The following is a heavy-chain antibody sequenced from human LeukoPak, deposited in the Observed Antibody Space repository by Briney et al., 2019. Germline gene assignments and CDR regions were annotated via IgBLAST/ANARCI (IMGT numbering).Heavy chain of an antibody. Sequence: ASVKVSCKASGYTFTGYYMHWARQAPGQGLEWMGWINPNSGGTNYAQKFQGRVTMTRDTSISTAYMELSRLRSDDTAVYYCAREILYWLVLGNFDYWGQGTLVTVSS. V-gene: IGHV1-2*02. CDR1: GYTFTGYY. CDR3: AREILYWLVLGNFDY. D-gene: IGHD6-19*01. J-gene: IGHJ4*02. CDR2: INPNSGGT.